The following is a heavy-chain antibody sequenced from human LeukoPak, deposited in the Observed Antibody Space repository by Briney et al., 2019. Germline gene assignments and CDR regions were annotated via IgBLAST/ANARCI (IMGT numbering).Heavy chain of an antibody. CDR2: ISSSSSYI. J-gene: IGHJ4*02. D-gene: IGHD6-13*01. CDR1: GFTFSSYS. CDR3: AKDVRISPIAAPGWSYFDY. Sequence: PGGSLRLSCAASGFTFSSYSMNWVRQAPGKGLEWVSSISSSSSYIYYADSVKGRFTISRDNAKNSLYLQMNSLRAEDTAVYYCAKDVRISPIAAPGWSYFDYWGQGTLVTVSS. V-gene: IGHV3-21*04.